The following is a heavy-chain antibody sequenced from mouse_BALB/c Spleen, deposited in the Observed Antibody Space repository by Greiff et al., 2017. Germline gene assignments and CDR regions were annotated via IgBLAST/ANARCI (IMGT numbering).Heavy chain of an antibody. J-gene: IGHJ2*01. D-gene: IGHD1-1*01. CDR2: INPSSGYT. V-gene: IGHV1-4*02. CDR1: GYTFTSYT. Sequence: QVQLQQSAAELARPGASVKMSCKASGYTFTSYTMHWVKQRPGQGLEWIGYINPSSGYTEYNQKFKDKTTLTADKSSSTAYMQLSSLTSEDSAVYYCARITTVVAPFDYWGQGTTLTVSS. CDR3: ARITTVVAPFDY.